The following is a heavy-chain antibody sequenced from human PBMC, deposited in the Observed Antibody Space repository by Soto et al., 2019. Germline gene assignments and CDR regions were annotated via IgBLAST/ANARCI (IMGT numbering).Heavy chain of an antibody. D-gene: IGHD1-20*01. CDR3: ARDWVQGDNWNEGHY. V-gene: IGHV3-23*01. CDR1: GFSFYSYA. J-gene: IGHJ4*02. Sequence: EVQLLESGGGLGQPGGSLRLSFAASGFSFYSYAMTWVRQAPGKGLEWVSSISSRDGKTYYAGSVKGRFTISRDNSKNTLYMQMNSLKAEDTAIYFCARDWVQGDNWNEGHYWGQGTLVTVSS. CDR2: ISSRDGKT.